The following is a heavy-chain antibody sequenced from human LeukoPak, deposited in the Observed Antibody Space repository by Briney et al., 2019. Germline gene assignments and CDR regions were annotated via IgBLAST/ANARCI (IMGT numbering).Heavy chain of an antibody. J-gene: IGHJ4*02. CDR2: IIPIFGTA. CDR3: ARDYYGDYVSYDY. V-gene: IGHV1-69*05. CDR1: GGTSSSYA. Sequence: SVKVSCKASGGTSSSYAISWVRQAPGQGLEWMGGIIPIFGTANYAQKLQGRVTMTTDTSTSTAYMELRSLRSDDTAVYYCARDYYGDYVSYDYWGQGTLVTVSS. D-gene: IGHD4-17*01.